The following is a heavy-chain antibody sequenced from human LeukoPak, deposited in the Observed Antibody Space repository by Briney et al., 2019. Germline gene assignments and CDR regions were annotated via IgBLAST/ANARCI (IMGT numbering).Heavy chain of an antibody. V-gene: IGHV4-59*11. Sequence: SETLSLTCTVSGGALEGLYWSWIRQSPEKGLEWIGNVFHTGVTSYNLSLKSRVTISVDTCRNQLSLTMTSMTAADTAIYYCTRGGGSGYYFGIPRYYFDAWGQGVLVTVSS. J-gene: IGHJ4*02. D-gene: IGHD3-22*01. CDR3: TRGGGSGYYFGIPRYYFDA. CDR1: GGALEGLY. CDR2: VFHTGVT.